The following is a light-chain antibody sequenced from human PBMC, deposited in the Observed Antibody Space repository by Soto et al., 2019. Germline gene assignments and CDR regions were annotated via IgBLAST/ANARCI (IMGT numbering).Light chain of an antibody. J-gene: IGLJ1*01. CDR3: TSYTGSSIFYV. CDR2: EVS. CDR1: SSDVGGYNF. Sequence: QSVLTQPASVSGSPGQSITISCTGTSSDVGGYNFVSWFQHHPGKAPKVMIYEVSNRPSGVSNRFSGSKSGNTASLTISGLQAEHEDDYYCTSYTGSSIFYVFGTGTKVTVL. V-gene: IGLV2-14*01.